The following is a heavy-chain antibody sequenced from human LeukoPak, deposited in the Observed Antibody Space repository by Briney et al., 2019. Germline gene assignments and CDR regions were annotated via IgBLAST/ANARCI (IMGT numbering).Heavy chain of an antibody. CDR2: INPNSGGT. D-gene: IGHD3-16*01. CDR3: ARSDWGRWFDP. Sequence: ASVKVSCKASGYTLTRYYMHWVRQAPGQGLEWMGWINPNSGGTNYAQKFQGRVTMTRDTSISTAYMELSRLRSDDTAVYYCARSDWGRWFDPWGQGTQVTVSS. J-gene: IGHJ5*02. CDR1: GYTLTRYY. V-gene: IGHV1-2*02.